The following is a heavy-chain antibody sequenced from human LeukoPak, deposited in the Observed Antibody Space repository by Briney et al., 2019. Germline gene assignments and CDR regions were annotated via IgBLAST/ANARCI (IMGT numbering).Heavy chain of an antibody. J-gene: IGHJ4*02. CDR3: ARIPKWLRSHSAFDY. Sequence: SETLSLTCAVYGGSFSGYYWSWIRQPPGKGLGWIGEINHSGSTNYNPSLKSRVTISVDTSKNQFSLKLSSVTAADTAVYYCARIPKWLRSHSAFDYWGQGTLVTVSS. CDR1: GGSFSGYY. V-gene: IGHV4-34*01. CDR2: INHSGST. D-gene: IGHD5-12*01.